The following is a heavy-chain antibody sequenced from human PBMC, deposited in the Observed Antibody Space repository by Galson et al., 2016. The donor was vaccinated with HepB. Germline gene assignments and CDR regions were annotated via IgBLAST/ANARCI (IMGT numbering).Heavy chain of an antibody. V-gene: IGHV1-18*04. J-gene: IGHJ6*03. Sequence: SVKVSCKAPGDTFTRYGISWVRQAPGQGLEWMGWISPYNGNINYAQKFQGRVFLTTETSTATAYMELRRLISDDTAIYYCARGLPVSRSVQFDHMDVWGKGTTVTVSS. CDR1: GDTFTRYG. CDR2: ISPYNGNI. D-gene: IGHD2-15*01. CDR3: ARGLPVSRSVQFDHMDV.